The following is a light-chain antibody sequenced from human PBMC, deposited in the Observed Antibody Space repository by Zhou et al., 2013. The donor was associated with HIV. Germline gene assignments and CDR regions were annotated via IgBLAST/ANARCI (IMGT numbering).Light chain of an antibody. Sequence: DIQVTQSPSSLSASVGDTVTITCRSSQIIDNYLNWYQQRPGKAPKLLISSASTLHSGVPSRFGGFGSGTEFTLIITDLQPEDSATYYCQQSHSTPPTFGQGTRL. V-gene: IGKV1-39*01. CDR2: SAS. J-gene: IGKJ5*01. CDR1: QIIDNY. CDR3: QQSHSTPPT.